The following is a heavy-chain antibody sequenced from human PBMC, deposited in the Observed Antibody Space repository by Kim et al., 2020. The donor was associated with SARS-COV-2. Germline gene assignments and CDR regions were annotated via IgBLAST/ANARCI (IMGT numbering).Heavy chain of an antibody. V-gene: IGHV3-23*01. CDR3: ARDPNGDYMGTFDI. J-gene: IGHJ3*02. CDR1: GLIFSRYA. Sequence: GGSLRLSCAASGLIFSRYAMGWLRQAPGKGLEWVSSIRASGGGTQYADSVKGRFTISRDNSKNTLYLEMNNLGADDTALYFCARDPNGDYMGTFDICGRG. CDR2: IRASGGGT. D-gene: IGHD4-17*01.